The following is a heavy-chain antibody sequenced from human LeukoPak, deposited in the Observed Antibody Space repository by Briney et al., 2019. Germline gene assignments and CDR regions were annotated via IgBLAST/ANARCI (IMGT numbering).Heavy chain of an antibody. Sequence: GGSLRLSCAASGFTFSSYWMSWVRQAPGKGLEWVANIKKDGSEKYYADSVKGRFTISRDNAKKSLYLQVNSLRAEDTALYYCARHLSGVSGYTYGRGIDYWGQGTLVTVSS. V-gene: IGHV3-7*01. D-gene: IGHD5-18*01. CDR2: IKKDGSEK. J-gene: IGHJ4*02. CDR1: GFTFSSYW. CDR3: ARHLSGVSGYTYGRGIDY.